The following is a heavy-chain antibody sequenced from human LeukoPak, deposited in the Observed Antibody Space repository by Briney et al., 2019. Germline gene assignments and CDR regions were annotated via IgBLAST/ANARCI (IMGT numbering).Heavy chain of an antibody. J-gene: IGHJ4*02. CDR1: GFTFSSYG. CDR3: AKASANYYDSSGYYDPDY. D-gene: IGHD3-22*01. V-gene: IGHV3-30*18. CDR2: ISYDGSNK. Sequence: GGSLRLSCAASGFTFSSYGMRWVRQAPGKGLEWVAVISYDGSNKYYADSVKGRFTISRDNSKNTLYLQMNSLRAEDTAVYYCAKASANYYDSSGYYDPDYWGQGTLVTVSS.